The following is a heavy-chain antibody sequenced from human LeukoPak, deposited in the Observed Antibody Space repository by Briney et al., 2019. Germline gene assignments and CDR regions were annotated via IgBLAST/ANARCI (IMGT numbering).Heavy chain of an antibody. D-gene: IGHD3-16*01. Sequence: GGSLRLSCAASGFTFSSYSLNWVRQAPGMGLEWVSSISSSSHYIYYADSVKGRFTISRDNAKKSLYLQMNSLRVEDTAVYYCARVQQGGYFDNWVQGTLVTVSS. J-gene: IGHJ4*02. CDR2: ISSSSHYI. V-gene: IGHV3-21*01. CDR1: GFTFSSYS. CDR3: ARVQQGGYFDN.